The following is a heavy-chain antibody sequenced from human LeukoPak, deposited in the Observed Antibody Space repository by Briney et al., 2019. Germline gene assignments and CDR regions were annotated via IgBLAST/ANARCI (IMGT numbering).Heavy chain of an antibody. D-gene: IGHD6-6*01. J-gene: IGHJ6*03. Sequence: ASGKLCCNVSGYTFTELSIHWVRQAPGKGHGLMGGFDPEDGETIYVQKSKGRVTMTEDTSTDTAYMEQSSLRSEDTAVYYCATGAARVYYYYYMDVWGQGTTVTVSS. CDR2: FDPEDGET. CDR3: ATGAARVYYYYYMDV. CDR1: GYTFTELS. V-gene: IGHV1-24*01.